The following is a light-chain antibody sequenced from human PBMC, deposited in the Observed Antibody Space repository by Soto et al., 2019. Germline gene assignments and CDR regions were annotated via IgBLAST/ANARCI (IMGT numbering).Light chain of an antibody. CDR2: GAS. Sequence: EFFFTQSXGTLSXXSXXXXTLXXRSSQTVSNNYLAWYQQKPGQAPRLLIYGASNRATGIPDRFSGSGSGTDFTLTISRLEPEDFAVYYCQQYGSSGTFGQGTKVDIK. J-gene: IGKJ1*01. CDR3: QQYGSSGT. CDR1: QTVSNNY. V-gene: IGKV3-20*01.